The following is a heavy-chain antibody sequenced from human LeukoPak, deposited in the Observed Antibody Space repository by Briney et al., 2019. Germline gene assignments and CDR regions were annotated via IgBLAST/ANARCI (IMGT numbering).Heavy chain of an antibody. CDR2: ISSSGRNI. CDR1: GXTFSNYE. V-gene: IGHV3-48*03. Sequence: PGGSLRLSCAASGXTFSNYELNWVRQAPGKGLEWVSYISSSGRNIYYADSVNGRFTISRDNAKNSLYLQMNGLRAEDTAVYYCARDLVQLWSKDYWGQGTLITVSS. J-gene: IGHJ4*02. CDR3: ARDLVQLWSKDY. D-gene: IGHD5-18*01.